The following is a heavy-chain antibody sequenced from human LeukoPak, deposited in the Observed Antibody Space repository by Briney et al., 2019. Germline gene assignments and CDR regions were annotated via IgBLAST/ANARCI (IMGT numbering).Heavy chain of an antibody. J-gene: IGHJ4*02. D-gene: IGHD5-24*01. CDR3: ATGRDPYKTGH. CDR2: INHSGST. Sequence: SETLSLTCAVYGGSFSGYYWSWIRQPPGKGLEWIGEINHSGSTNYNPSLKSRVTISVDTSKNQFSLKLSSVTAADTAVYYCATGRDPYKTGHWGQGTLVTVSS. V-gene: IGHV4-34*01. CDR1: GGSFSGYY.